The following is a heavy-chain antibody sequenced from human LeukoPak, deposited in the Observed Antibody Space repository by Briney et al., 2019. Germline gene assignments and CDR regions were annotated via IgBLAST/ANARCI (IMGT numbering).Heavy chain of an antibody. V-gene: IGHV4-39*07. CDR2: IYYSGST. Sequence: SETLSLTCTVSGGSISSSSYYWGWIRQPPGKGLEWIGSIYYSGSTYYNPSLKSRVTMSVDTSKNQFSLKLSSVTAADTAVYYCAREVYYDFWSGYYRFDYWGQGTLVAVSS. CDR3: AREVYYDFWSGYYRFDY. CDR1: GGSISSSSYY. D-gene: IGHD3-3*01. J-gene: IGHJ4*02.